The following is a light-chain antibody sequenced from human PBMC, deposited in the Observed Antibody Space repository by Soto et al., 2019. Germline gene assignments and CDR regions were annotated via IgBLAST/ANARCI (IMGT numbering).Light chain of an antibody. CDR1: SSDVGGYNY. CDR2: EVS. J-gene: IGLJ2*01. V-gene: IGLV2-14*01. CDR3: ASYTSSSTLGV. Sequence: QSVLTQPASVSGSPGQSITISCTGTSSDVGGYNYVSWYQQPPGKAPKLMIYEVSNRPSGVSNRFSGSKSGNTASLTISGLQAEDEADYYCASYTSSSTLGVFGGGTKLTVL.